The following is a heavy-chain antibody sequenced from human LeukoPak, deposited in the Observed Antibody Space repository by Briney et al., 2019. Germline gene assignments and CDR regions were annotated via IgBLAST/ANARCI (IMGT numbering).Heavy chain of an antibody. CDR2: IYYSGST. J-gene: IGHJ4*02. V-gene: IGHV4-59*01. CDR1: GGSISSYY. CDR3: ARSYLRKPFDY. Sequence: SETLSLTCTVSGGSISSYYWSWIRQPPGKGLEWIGYIYYSGSTNYNPSLKSRVTISVDTSKNQFSLKLSSVTAADMAVYYCARSYLRKPFDYWGQGTLVTVSS. D-gene: IGHD3-10*01.